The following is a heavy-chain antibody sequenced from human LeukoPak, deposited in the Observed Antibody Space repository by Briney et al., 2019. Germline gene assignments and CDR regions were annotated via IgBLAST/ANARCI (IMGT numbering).Heavy chain of an antibody. CDR1: GDSISSYY. CDR3: ARSLGYDFWSGWFY. V-gene: IGHV4-59*01. CDR2: IYYSGST. J-gene: IGHJ4*02. D-gene: IGHD3-3*01. Sequence: SETLSLTCTVSGDSISSYYWSWIRQPPGKGLEWIGYIYYSGSTNYNPSLKSRVTISVDTSKNQFSLKLSSVTAADTAVYYCARSLGYDFWSGWFYWGQGTLVTVSS.